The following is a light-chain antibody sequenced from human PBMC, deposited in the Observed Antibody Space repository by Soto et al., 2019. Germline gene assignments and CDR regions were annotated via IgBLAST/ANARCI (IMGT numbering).Light chain of an antibody. J-gene: IGLJ2*01. V-gene: IGLV2-14*03. CDR2: DVS. CDR3: SSYTSSSTLVV. CDR1: SSDIGGYNY. Sequence: QSALTQPASVSGSPGQSITIPCTGTSSDIGGYNYVSWYQHFPGKAPKLMIYDVSNRPSGVSNRFSASKSGNTASLTISGLHAEDEASYYCSSYTSSSTLVVFGGGTKVTVL.